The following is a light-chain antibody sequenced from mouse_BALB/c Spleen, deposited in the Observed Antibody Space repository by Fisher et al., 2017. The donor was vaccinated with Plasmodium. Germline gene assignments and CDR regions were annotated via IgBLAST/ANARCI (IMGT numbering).Light chain of an antibody. CDR3: QQSNSWPLT. CDR2: YAS. V-gene: IGKV5-45*01. J-gene: IGKJ5*01. CDR1: QSISNY. Sequence: DIVMTQTPATLSVTPGDRVRLSCRASQSISNYLHWYQQKSHESPRLLITYASQSISGIPSRFSGSGSGTDFTLSINSVETEGFGMYFCQQSNSWPLTFGAGTKLELK.